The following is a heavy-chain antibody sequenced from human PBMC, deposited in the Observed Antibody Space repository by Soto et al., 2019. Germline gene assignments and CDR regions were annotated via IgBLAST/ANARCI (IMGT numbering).Heavy chain of an antibody. CDR1: GGTFSSYA. Sequence: SVKVSCKASGGTFSSYAIGWVRQAPGQGLEWMGGIIPIFGTANYAQKFQGRVTITADESTSTAYMELSSLRSEDTAVYYCARYCTNGVCYNRYYYYGMDVWGQGTTVTVSS. D-gene: IGHD2-8*01. CDR2: IIPIFGTA. V-gene: IGHV1-69*13. CDR3: ARYCTNGVCYNRYYYYGMDV. J-gene: IGHJ6*02.